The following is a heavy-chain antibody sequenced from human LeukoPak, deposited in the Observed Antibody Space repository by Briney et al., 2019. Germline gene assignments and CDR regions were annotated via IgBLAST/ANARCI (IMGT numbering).Heavy chain of an antibody. Sequence: SETLSLTCTVSGGSISSGGYYWSWIRQPPGKGLEWIGYIYHSGSTYYNPSLKSRVTISVDRSKNQFSLKLSSVTAADTAVYYCARGTKDYYYGMDVWGQGTTVTVSS. V-gene: IGHV4-30-2*01. CDR3: ARGTKDYYYGMDV. D-gene: IGHD2-8*01. CDR2: IYHSGST. J-gene: IGHJ6*02. CDR1: GGSISSGGYY.